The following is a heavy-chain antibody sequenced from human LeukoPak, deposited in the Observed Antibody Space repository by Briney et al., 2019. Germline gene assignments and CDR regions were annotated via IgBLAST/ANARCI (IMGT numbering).Heavy chain of an antibody. D-gene: IGHD2-21*02. CDR2: ISYDGSNK. Sequence: GGSLRLSCAASGFTFSSYAMHWVRQAPGKGLEWVAVISYDGSNKYYADSVKGRSTISRDSSKNTLYLQMSSLRTEDTALYYCAKDLVTAIPGYLDYWGQGTLVTVSS. CDR1: GFTFSSYA. CDR3: AKDLVTAIPGYLDY. V-gene: IGHV3-30*04. J-gene: IGHJ4*02.